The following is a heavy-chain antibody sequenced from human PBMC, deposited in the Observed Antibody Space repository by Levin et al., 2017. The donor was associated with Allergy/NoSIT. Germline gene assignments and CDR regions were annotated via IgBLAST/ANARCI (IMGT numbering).Heavy chain of an antibody. V-gene: IGHV3-53*01. CDR2: IYSGGST. D-gene: IGHD4-17*01. CDR3: AGRDYLAFDI. CDR1: GFTVSSNY. J-gene: IGHJ3*02. Sequence: ETLSLTCAASGFTVSSNYMSWVRQAPGKGLEWVSVIYSGGSTYYADSVKGRFTISRDNSKNTLYRQMNSLRAEETAVYYCAGRDYLAFDIWGQGTMVPVSS.